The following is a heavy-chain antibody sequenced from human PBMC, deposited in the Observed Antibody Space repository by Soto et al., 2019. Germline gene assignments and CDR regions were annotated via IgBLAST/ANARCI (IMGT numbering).Heavy chain of an antibody. J-gene: IGHJ6*02. CDR2: IYYSGST. D-gene: IGHD6-13*01. Sequence: PSETLSLTCTVSGGSISSGDYYWSWIRQPPGKGLEWIGYIYYSGSTYYNPSLKSRVTISVDTSKNQFSLKLSSVTAADTAVYYCARGGSWYLFYYYGMDVWGQGTTVTVSS. V-gene: IGHV4-30-4*01. CDR1: GGSISSGDYY. CDR3: ARGGSWYLFYYYGMDV.